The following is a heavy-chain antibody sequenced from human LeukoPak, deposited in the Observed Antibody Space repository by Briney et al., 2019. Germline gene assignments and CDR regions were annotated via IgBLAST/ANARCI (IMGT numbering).Heavy chain of an antibody. V-gene: IGHV3-48*03. CDR1: GFTFSSYE. CDR3: ARDSRYVKDAFDI. J-gene: IGHJ3*02. D-gene: IGHD2-15*01. CDR2: ISSSGSTI. Sequence: GGSLRFSCAAYGFTFSSYEMNRDRQAPGKGLEWVSNISSSGSTIYYADSVKGRFTISRDNAKNSLYLQMNSLRAEDTAVYYCARDSRYVKDAFDIWGQGTMVTVSS.